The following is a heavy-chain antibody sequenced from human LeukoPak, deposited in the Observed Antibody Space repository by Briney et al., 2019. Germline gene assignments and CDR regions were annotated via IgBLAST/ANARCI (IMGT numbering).Heavy chain of an antibody. Sequence: SETLSLTCTVSGGSISSSNYYWGWIRQPPGKGLEWIGSIYYSGSTYYNPSLKSRATISVDTSKNQFSLKLSSVTAADTAVYYCARPYYDSSGYHDAFDIWGQGTMVTVSS. CDR3: ARPYYDSSGYHDAFDI. J-gene: IGHJ3*02. CDR1: GGSISSSNYY. CDR2: IYYSGST. V-gene: IGHV4-39*07. D-gene: IGHD3-22*01.